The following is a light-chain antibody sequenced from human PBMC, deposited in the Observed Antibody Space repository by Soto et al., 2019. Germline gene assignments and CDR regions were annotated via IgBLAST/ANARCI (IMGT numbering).Light chain of an antibody. V-gene: IGKV4-1*01. Sequence: DIVMTQSPDSLAVSXXESATINCKSSQSVLYSSNNKNYLAWYQQKPGQPPKLLIYWASTRESGVPDRFSGSGSGTDFTLTISSLQAEDVAVYYCQQYYSTPLTFGGRTKVDIK. J-gene: IGKJ4*01. CDR2: WAS. CDR3: QQYYSTPLT. CDR1: QSVLYSSNNKNY.